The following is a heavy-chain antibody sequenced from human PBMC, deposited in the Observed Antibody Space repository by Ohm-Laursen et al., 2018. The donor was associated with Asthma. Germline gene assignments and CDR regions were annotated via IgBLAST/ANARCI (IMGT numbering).Heavy chain of an antibody. CDR2: IYYSGST. CDR3: AKYVYDSSGYCFDY. V-gene: IGHV4-59*01. D-gene: IGHD3-22*01. Sequence: SETLSLTCTVSGGSISSYYWSWIRQPPGKGLEWIGYIYYSGSTNYNPSLKSRVTISVDTSKNQFSLKLSPVTAADTAVYYCAKYVYDSSGYCFDYWGQGTLVTVSS. J-gene: IGHJ4*02. CDR1: GGSISSYY.